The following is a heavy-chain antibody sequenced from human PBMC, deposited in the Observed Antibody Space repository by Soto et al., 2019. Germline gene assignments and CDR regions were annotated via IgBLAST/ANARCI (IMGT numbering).Heavy chain of an antibody. J-gene: IGHJ4*02. CDR3: ARGGSDYYFDY. V-gene: IGHV3-64*01. CDR1: GFTFSSYA. Sequence: EVQLVESGGGLVQPGGSLRLSCAASGFTFSSYAMHWVRQAPGKGLEYVSTINRNGGSTDYANSVKGRFTISRDNSKNTLYRQMGSLRAEDMAVYYCARGGSDYYFDYWGQGTLVTVSS. CDR2: INRNGGST. D-gene: IGHD2-21*02.